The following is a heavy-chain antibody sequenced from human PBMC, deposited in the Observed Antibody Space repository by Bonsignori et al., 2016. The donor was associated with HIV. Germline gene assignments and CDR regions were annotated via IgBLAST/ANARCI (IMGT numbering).Heavy chain of an antibody. CDR2: IRYDGSNK. Sequence: GGSLRLSCATSGFTFSTYGMHWVRQAPGKGLEWVTSIRYDGSNKKYADSVKGRFTISRDNSENTLYLQMNSLRAEDTAVYYCAKDTTMTIFGVVSLVSQGDAFDIWGQGTVVTVSS. CDR3: AKDTTMTIFGVVSLVSQGDAFDI. D-gene: IGHD3-3*01. CDR1: GFTFSTYG. J-gene: IGHJ3*02. V-gene: IGHV3-30*02.